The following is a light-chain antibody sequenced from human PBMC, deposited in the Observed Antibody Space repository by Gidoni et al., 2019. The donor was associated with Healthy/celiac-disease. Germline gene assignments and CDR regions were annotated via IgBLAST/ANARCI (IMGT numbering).Light chain of an antibody. J-gene: IGKJ1*01. CDR1: QSISSW. V-gene: IGKV1-5*03. Sequence: DIQMTQSPSTMSASVGDRVTITCRASQSISSWLAWYQQKPGKAPKLLIYKASSLESGVPSRFSGSGSGTECTLPISSLQPDDFATYYFQQYNIYSLAFGQGTKVEIK. CDR2: KAS. CDR3: QQYNIYSLA.